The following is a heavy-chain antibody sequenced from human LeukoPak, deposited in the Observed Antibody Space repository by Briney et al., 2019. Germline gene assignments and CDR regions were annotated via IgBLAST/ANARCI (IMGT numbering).Heavy chain of an antibody. V-gene: IGHV1-2*02. CDR1: GYTFTGYY. D-gene: IGHD2-2*01. Sequence: ASVKVSCKASGYTFTGYYMHWVRQAPGQGLEWMGWINPNSGGTNYAQKFQGRVTMTRDTSISTAYMELSRLRSDDTAVYYCARRYCSSTSCYEFSGGYWGRGTLVTVSS. CDR2: INPNSGGT. CDR3: ARRYCSSTSCYEFSGGY. J-gene: IGHJ4*02.